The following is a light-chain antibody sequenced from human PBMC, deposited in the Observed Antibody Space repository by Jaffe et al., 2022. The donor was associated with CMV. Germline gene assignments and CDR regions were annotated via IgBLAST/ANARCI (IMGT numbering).Light chain of an antibody. V-gene: IGKV1-5*03. Sequence: DIQMTQSPSTLSASVGDRVTITCRASQGISDRLAWYQQKPGKAPKLLIYMASSLDSGVPSRFSGSGSGTEFTLTISSLQPDDFATYNCQQYNDYPYTFGQGTKVEIK. CDR3: QQYNDYPYT. CDR2: MAS. CDR1: QGISDR. J-gene: IGKJ1*01.